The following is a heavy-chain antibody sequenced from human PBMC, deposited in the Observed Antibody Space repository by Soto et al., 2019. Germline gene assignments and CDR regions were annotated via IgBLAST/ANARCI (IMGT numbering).Heavy chain of an antibody. CDR2: IWYDGSNK. CDR3: ARANLPGIAAAGTYYYYGMDV. CDR1: GFTFSSYG. Sequence: GGSLRLSCAASGFTFSSYGMHWVRQAPGKGLEWVAVIWYDGSNKYYADSVKGRFTISRDNSKNTLYLQMNSLRAEDTAVYYCARANLPGIAAAGTYYYYGMDVWGQGTTVTVSS. V-gene: IGHV3-33*01. J-gene: IGHJ6*02. D-gene: IGHD6-13*01.